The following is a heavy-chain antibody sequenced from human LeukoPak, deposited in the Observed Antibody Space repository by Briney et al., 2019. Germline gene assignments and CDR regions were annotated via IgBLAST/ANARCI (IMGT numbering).Heavy chain of an antibody. CDR1: GYSISSGYY. J-gene: IGHJ4*02. CDR2: LYQRGRT. CDR3: ARDNYDILTGTHSDY. V-gene: IGHV4-38-2*02. Sequence: PSETLSLTCTISGYSISSGYYWGWIRHPPGKGLEWIGSLYQRGRTYYNPSLKSRVTISVDTSKNQFSLKLSAVTAADTAVYYCARDNYDILTGTHSDYWGQGSLVTVSS. D-gene: IGHD3-9*01.